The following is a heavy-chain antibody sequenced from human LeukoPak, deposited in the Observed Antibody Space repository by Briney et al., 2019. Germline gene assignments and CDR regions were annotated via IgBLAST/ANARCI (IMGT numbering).Heavy chain of an antibody. V-gene: IGHV1-2*02. CDR2: INPNSGGT. CDR1: GYTSTGYY. Sequence: SVRVSCKASGYTSTGYYMHWVRQAPGQGLEWMGWINPNSGGTNYAQKFQGRVTMTRDTSISTAYMELSRLRSDDTAVYYCARALITMIVVVPDAFDIWGQGTMVTVSS. J-gene: IGHJ3*02. CDR3: ARALITMIVVVPDAFDI. D-gene: IGHD3-22*01.